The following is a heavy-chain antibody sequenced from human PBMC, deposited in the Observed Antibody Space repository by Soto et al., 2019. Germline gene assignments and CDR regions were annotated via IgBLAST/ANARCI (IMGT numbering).Heavy chain of an antibody. D-gene: IGHD6-6*01. J-gene: IGHJ6*02. Sequence: PSETLSLTCAVSGGSISSSNWWSWVRQPPGKGLEWIGEIYHSGSTNYNPSLKSRVTISVDKSKNQFSLKLSSVTAADTAVYYCARGERGYSSSSHYYYYGMDVWGQGTTVTVS. CDR1: GGSISSSNW. CDR3: ARGERGYSSSSHYYYYGMDV. V-gene: IGHV4-4*02. CDR2: IYHSGST.